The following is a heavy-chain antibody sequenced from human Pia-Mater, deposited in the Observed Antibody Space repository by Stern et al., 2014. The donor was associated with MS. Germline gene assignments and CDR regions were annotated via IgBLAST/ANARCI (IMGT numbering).Heavy chain of an antibody. CDR3: ARQGSFDFWSG. V-gene: IGHV4-39*01. J-gene: IGHJ4*02. D-gene: IGHD3-3*01. CDR1: GGSVSSSTYY. Sequence: QLQLQESGPGLVKPSETLSLTCTVSGGSVSSSTYYWGWIRQPPGKNLEWIGSIYYTGRTYYNPSHRSRPTISIDASKTQFSLKLTSVTAADTAVYYCARQGSFDFWSGWGQGTLVTVSS. CDR2: IYYTGRT.